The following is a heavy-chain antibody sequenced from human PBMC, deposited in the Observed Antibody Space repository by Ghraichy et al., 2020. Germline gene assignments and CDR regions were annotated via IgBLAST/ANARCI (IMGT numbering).Heavy chain of an antibody. Sequence: SVKVSCKASGGTFSSYAISWVRQAPGQGLEWMGGIIPIFGTANYAQKFQGRVTITADESTSTAYMELSSLRSEDTAVYYCARDSRAAAGSDYWGQGTLVTVSS. J-gene: IGHJ4*02. V-gene: IGHV1-69*13. CDR1: GGTFSSYA. CDR3: ARDSRAAAGSDY. D-gene: IGHD6-13*01. CDR2: IIPIFGTA.